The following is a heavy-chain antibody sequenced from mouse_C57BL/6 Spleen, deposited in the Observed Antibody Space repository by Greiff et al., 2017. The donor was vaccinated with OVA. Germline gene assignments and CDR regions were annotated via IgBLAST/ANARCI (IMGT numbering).Heavy chain of an antibody. J-gene: IGHJ3*01. V-gene: IGHV5-17*01. CDR3: ARPAGYGSSPFAY. CDR2: ISSGSSTI. CDR1: GFTFSDYG. D-gene: IGHD1-1*01. Sequence: EVMLVESGGGLVKPGGSLKLSCAASGFTFSDYGMHWVRQAPEKGLEWVAYISSGSSTIYYADTVKGRFTISRDNAKNTLFLQMTSLRSEYTAMYYCARPAGYGSSPFAYWGQGTLVTVSA.